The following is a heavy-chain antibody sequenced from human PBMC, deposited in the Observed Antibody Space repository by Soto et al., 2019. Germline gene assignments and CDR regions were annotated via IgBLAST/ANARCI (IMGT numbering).Heavy chain of an antibody. D-gene: IGHD4-17*01. Sequence: SETQSLTCSVSGGSVSDKTYYWSWIRQPPGKRLEWIGYVYYSGTTNYNPSLKSRVTISVDTSKNQFSLKLRSVTAADTAMYYCAKNDDHGSSYHGMDVWGQGTTVTVSS. V-gene: IGHV4-61*01. CDR3: AKNDDHGSSYHGMDV. CDR1: GGSVSDKTYY. J-gene: IGHJ6*01. CDR2: VYYSGTT.